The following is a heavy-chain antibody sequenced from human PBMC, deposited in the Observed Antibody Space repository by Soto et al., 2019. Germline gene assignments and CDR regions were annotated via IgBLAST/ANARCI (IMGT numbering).Heavy chain of an antibody. CDR1: GGSISSSNW. CDR2: IYHSGST. Sequence: QVQLVESGPGLVKPSGTLSLTCDVSGGSISSSNWWSWVRQPPGKGLEWIGEIYHSGSTNYNPSLKSRVTISVDKSKNQCSLKPSAVTAADTAVYYCGRGVGTIILLECWGQGTLVTVSS. V-gene: IGHV4-4*02. CDR3: GRGVGTIILLEC. J-gene: IGHJ4*02. D-gene: IGHD3-3*01.